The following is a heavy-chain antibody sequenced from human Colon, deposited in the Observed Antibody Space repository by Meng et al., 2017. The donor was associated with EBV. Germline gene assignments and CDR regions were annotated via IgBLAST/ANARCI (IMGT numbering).Heavy chain of an antibody. J-gene: IGHJ4*02. V-gene: IGHV6-1*01. D-gene: IGHD3-16*02. CDR2: TSYRSKWNN. CDR3: VRYRETYFDY. Sequence: QVQLQQSGPGLVKPSXTLSLTCPISGDSVSSNSVSWNWIRQSPSRGLEWLGRTSYRSKWNNDYAVSVKSRVTINPDTSKNQFSLQLNSVTPDDTAVYYCVRYRETYFDYGGQGTPVTVSS. CDR1: GDSVSSNSVS.